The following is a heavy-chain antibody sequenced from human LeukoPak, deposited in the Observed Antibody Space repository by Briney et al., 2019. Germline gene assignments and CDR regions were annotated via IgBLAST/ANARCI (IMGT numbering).Heavy chain of an antibody. Sequence: GGSLRLSCAASGFTFSSYGMHWVRQAPGKGLEWVAVIWYDGSNKYYADSVKGRFTISRDNSKNTLYLQMNSLRAEDTAVYYCARDRWGTGPPIYYFDYWGQGTLVTVSS. CDR3: ARDRWGTGPPIYYFDY. CDR2: IWYDGSNK. J-gene: IGHJ4*02. D-gene: IGHD1-14*01. CDR1: GFTFSSYG. V-gene: IGHV3-33*01.